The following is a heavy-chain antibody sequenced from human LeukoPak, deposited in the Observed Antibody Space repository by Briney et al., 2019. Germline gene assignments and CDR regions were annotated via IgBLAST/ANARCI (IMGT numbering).Heavy chain of an antibody. J-gene: IGHJ5*02. Sequence: GGSLRLSCTASGFTFSDYYMSWLRQAPGKGVEWVSNIRSSGSAIYYADSVKGRFTISRDKAQDSLYLQMNSLGVEDTAVYYCARAPGGYYDSSGHFGYWLDPWGQGTLVTVSS. V-gene: IGHV3-11*04. CDR1: GFTFSDYY. CDR3: ARAPGGYYDSSGHFGYWLDP. CDR2: IRSSGSAI. D-gene: IGHD3-22*01.